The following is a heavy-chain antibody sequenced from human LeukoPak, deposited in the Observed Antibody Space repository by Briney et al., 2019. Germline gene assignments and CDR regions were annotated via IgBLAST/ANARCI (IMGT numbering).Heavy chain of an antibody. J-gene: IGHJ3*02. D-gene: IGHD5-18*01. CDR2: IYYSGSS. Sequence: SETLSLTCTVSGGSISSYYWSWIRQPPGKGLEWIGYIYYSGSSNYNPSLKSRVTISVDSSRTQFSLKLSSVTAADTAVYYCARIQLWLQGLAFDIWGQGTMVTVSS. CDR3: ARIQLWLQGLAFDI. CDR1: GGSISSYY. V-gene: IGHV4-59*01.